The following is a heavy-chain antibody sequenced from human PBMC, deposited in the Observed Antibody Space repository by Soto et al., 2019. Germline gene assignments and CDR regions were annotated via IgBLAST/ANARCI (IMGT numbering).Heavy chain of an antibody. Sequence: EVQLVESGGGLVQPGGSLRLSCAASEFTFSNFWMTWVRQAPGKGLEWVANIKEDGSEKYYVDSVKGRFTISRDSAKNSLYLQMGSLRAEDTAVYYCARLRKGGYCDFWGQGSLVTVST. V-gene: IGHV3-7*03. CDR1: EFTFSNFW. CDR3: ARLRKGGYCDF. J-gene: IGHJ4*02. D-gene: IGHD1-26*01. CDR2: IKEDGSEK.